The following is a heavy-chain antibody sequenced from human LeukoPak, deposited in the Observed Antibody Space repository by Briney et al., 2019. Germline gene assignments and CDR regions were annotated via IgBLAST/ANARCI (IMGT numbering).Heavy chain of an antibody. Sequence: PGGALRLSCAAPGLTFSSDSMNWGRQAPGKGLEWVSSISSSSSYIYYADSVKGRFTISRDNAKNSLYLQMNSLRAEDTAVYYCARDHPGWLGDAFDIWGQGTMVTVSS. D-gene: IGHD5-12*01. CDR2: ISSSSSYI. V-gene: IGHV3-21*01. J-gene: IGHJ3*02. CDR1: GLTFSSDS. CDR3: ARDHPGWLGDAFDI.